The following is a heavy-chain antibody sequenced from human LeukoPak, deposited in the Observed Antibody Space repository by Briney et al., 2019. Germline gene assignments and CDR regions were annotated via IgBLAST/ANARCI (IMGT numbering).Heavy chain of an antibody. J-gene: IGHJ5*02. CDR2: ISAYNGNT. CDR1: GYTFSSYG. V-gene: IGHV1-18*01. D-gene: IGHD3-22*01. CDR3: GKEDSSGPNGFDH. Sequence: APVKVSCKASGYTFSSYGTSWVRQAPGQGLEWMGWISAYNGNTNYAQKLQGRVTMTTDTSTSTAYMELRSLRSDDTAVYYCGKEDSSGPNGFDHWGQGILVTVSS.